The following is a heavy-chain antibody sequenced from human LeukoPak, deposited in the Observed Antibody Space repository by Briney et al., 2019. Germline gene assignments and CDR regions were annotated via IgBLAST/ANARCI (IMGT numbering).Heavy chain of an antibody. Sequence: GGSLRLSCVVSGITLSNYGMSWVRQAPGKGLEWVSGISESGGSTNYADSVKGRFIISRDNSKNTVYLQMNSLRAEDTAVYYCARESSSSSVAYYYYMDVWGKGTTVTVSS. CDR2: ISESGGST. CDR3: ARESSSSSVAYYYYMDV. CDR1: GITLSNYG. V-gene: IGHV3-23*01. J-gene: IGHJ6*03. D-gene: IGHD6-6*01.